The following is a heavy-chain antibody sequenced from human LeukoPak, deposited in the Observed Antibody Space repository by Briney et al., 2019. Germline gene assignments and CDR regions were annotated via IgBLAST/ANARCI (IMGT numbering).Heavy chain of an antibody. V-gene: IGHV3-53*01. D-gene: IGHD3-22*01. J-gene: IGHJ4*02. Sequence: GGSLRLSCAASGFTVSSNYMSWVRQAPGKGLEWVSSIFPSGGEIHYADSVRGRFTISRDNSKSTLSLQMNSLRAEDTAVYYCARDAIGITTYDSYFDYWGQGTLVTVSS. CDR1: GFTVSSNY. CDR2: IFPSGGEI. CDR3: ARDAIGITTYDSYFDY.